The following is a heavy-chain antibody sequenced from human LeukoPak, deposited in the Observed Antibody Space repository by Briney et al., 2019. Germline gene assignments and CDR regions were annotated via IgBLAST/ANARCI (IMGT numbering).Heavy chain of an antibody. V-gene: IGHV4-4*07. CDR2: IYTSGST. J-gene: IGHJ6*03. CDR3: ARSFRRHKRSFNDFWSGYPPMDYYYYMDV. D-gene: IGHD3-3*01. CDR1: GGSISSYY. Sequence: PSETLSLTCTVSGGSISSYYWSWIRQPAGKGLEWIGRIYTSGSTNYNPSLKSRVTMSVDTSKNQFSLKLSSVTAADTAVYYCARSFRRHKRSFNDFWSGYPPMDYYYYMDVWGKGTTVTVSS.